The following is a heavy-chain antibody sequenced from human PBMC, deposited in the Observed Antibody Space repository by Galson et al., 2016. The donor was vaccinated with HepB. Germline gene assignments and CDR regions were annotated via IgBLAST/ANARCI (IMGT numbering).Heavy chain of an antibody. CDR1: GGSISTYF. V-gene: IGHV4-59*01. CDR2: IYSSGTT. D-gene: IGHD3-16*01. Sequence: SETLSLTCTVSGGSISTYFWSWIRQPPGKGLEWIGYIYSSGTTNYNPSLKSRVTISVDTSTNQFSLKLTTVTAAETAIYSCARLGREYGVPHSIDSWGQGTLVTVSS. CDR3: ARLGREYGVPHSIDS. J-gene: IGHJ4*02.